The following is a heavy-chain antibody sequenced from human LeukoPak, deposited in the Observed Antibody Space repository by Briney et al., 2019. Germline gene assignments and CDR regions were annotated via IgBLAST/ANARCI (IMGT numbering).Heavy chain of an antibody. J-gene: IGHJ4*02. CDR2: IRYEGRSK. V-gene: IGHV3-30*02. D-gene: IGHD4-17*01. CDR1: GFTFSNYG. Sequence: TGGSLRLSCAASGFTFSNYGMHWVRQAPGKGLEWVAFIRYEGRSKYFADSVKGRFTISRDNSKKTLYLQMNSLRAEDTAVYYCAKDGDYATAGTFDYWGQGTLVTVSS. CDR3: AKDGDYATAGTFDY.